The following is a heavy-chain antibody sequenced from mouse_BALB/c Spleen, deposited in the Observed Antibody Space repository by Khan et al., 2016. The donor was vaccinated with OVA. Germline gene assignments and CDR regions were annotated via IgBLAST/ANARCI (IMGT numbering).Heavy chain of an antibody. J-gene: IGHJ2*01. CDR1: GYTITSYYV. Sequence: EVQLLESGPGLVKPSQSLTLSCTASGYTITSYYVWYLIRQSPGNILVWTGFKSYSGNTNYTAAFKRRFSITRDTSKNALYLQLNNVNTEDTATYYCARDYGGDFDIWGQGTTLTVSS. V-gene: IGHV3-2*02. D-gene: IGHD1-1*02. CDR3: ARDYGGDFDI. CDR2: KSYSGNT.